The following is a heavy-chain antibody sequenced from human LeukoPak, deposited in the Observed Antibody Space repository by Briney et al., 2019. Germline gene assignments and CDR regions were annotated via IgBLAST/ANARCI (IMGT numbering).Heavy chain of an antibody. CDR2: IYYSGST. V-gene: IGHV4-59*01. D-gene: IGHD3-10*01. CDR1: GGSITSYY. Sequence: SETLSLTCTVSGGSITSYYWSWIRRPPGKGLEWIGYIYYSGSTNYNPPLKSRVTISVDTSKNQFSLKLSSVTAADTAVYYCARGGVNYKIAGPWGQGALVTVSS. CDR3: ARGGVNYKIAGP. J-gene: IGHJ5*02.